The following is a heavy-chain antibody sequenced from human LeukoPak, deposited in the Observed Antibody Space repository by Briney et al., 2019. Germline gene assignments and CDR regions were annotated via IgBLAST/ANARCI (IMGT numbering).Heavy chain of an antibody. D-gene: IGHD1-26*01. J-gene: IGHJ4*02. V-gene: IGHV3-30-3*01. Sequence: GGSLRLSCAASGFTFSSYAMHWVRQAPGKGLEWVAVISYDGSNKYYADSVKGRFTISRDNPKNTLYLQMNSLRAEDTAVYYCISLIVGATYIYWGQGTLVTVSS. CDR2: ISYDGSNK. CDR3: ISLIVGATYIY. CDR1: GFTFSSYA.